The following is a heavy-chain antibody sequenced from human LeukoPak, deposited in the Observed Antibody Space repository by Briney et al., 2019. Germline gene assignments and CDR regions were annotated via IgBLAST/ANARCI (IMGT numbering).Heavy chain of an antibody. J-gene: IGHJ5*02. Sequence: SETLSLTCTVSGGSISSYYWSWIRQPPGKGLEWIGYIYYSGSTNYNPSLKSRVTISVDTSKNQFSLKLSSVTAADTAVYYCARDPWYYYGSGSYYTWGQGTLVTVSS. D-gene: IGHD3-10*01. CDR2: IYYSGST. V-gene: IGHV4-59*01. CDR1: GGSISSYY. CDR3: ARDPWYYYGSGSYYT.